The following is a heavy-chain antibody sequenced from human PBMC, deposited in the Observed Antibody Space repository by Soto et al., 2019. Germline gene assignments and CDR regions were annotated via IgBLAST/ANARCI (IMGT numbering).Heavy chain of an antibody. CDR3: VADRTYCGGECYVD. Sequence: QMQLVQSGPEVKKPGTSVKVSCKASGFTFTSSAVQWVRQARGQRLEWIGWIVVGSGNTNYAQKFQERDTITTDMSTSTAYMELSSLRSEDTAVYYCVADRTYCGGECYVDWGQGTLVNVSS. V-gene: IGHV1-58*01. D-gene: IGHD2-21*01. CDR2: IVVGSGNT. J-gene: IGHJ4*02. CDR1: GFTFTSSA.